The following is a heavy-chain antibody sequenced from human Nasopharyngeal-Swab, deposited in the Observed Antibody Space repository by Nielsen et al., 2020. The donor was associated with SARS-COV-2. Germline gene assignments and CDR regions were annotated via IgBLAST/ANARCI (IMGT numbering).Heavy chain of an antibody. Sequence: GESLKISCAGSGFTFSSSWLHWVRQAPGEGLVWVARLNGDATTVDYADSVKGRFTISRDNAKNTLYLQMNGLRDEDTGIYYCARAGEYRFDFWGQVTLVTVSS. D-gene: IGHD7-27*01. CDR1: GFTFSSSW. CDR2: LNGDATTV. J-gene: IGHJ4*02. V-gene: IGHV3-74*01. CDR3: ARAGEYRFDF.